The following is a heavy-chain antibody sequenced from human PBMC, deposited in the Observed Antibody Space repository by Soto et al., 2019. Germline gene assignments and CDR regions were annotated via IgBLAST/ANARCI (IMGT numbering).Heavy chain of an antibody. V-gene: IGHV3-30-3*01. CDR2: ISHDGSHE. Sequence: QGQLLESGGGVVQPGRSLRLSCAASGLTFTMSAMHWVRQAPGKGLEWVAMISHDGSHEYYGDSVKGRYSVSRDDSHNNRRRQMNTLRIYDTAVYFCGRNNADRLVRGGFDSWGQGTLVIVSS. D-gene: IGHD3-10*01. CDR3: GRNNADRLVRGGFDS. CDR1: GLTFTMSA. J-gene: IGHJ5*01.